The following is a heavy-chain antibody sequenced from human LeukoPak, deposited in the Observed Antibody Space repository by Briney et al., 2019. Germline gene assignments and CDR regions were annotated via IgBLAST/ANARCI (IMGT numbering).Heavy chain of an antibody. Sequence: PSETLSLTCTVSGGSISSSSYYWGWIRQPPGKGLEWIGSIYYSGSTYYNPSLKSRVTISVDTSKNQFSLKLSSVTAADTAVYYCARIEMATKGVGYWGQGTLVTVSS. CDR1: GGSISSSSYY. V-gene: IGHV4-39*01. D-gene: IGHD5-24*01. CDR3: ARIEMATKGVGY. J-gene: IGHJ4*02. CDR2: IYYSGST.